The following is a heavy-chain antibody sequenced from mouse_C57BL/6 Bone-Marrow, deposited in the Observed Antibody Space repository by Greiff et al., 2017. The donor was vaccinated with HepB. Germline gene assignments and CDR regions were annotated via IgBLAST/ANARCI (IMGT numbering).Heavy chain of an antibody. J-gene: IGHJ4*01. Sequence: EVKVEESGGGLVKPGGSLKLSCAASGFTFSSYAMSWVRQTPEKRLEWVATISDGGSYTYYPDNVKGRFTISRDNAKNNLYLQMSHLKSEDTAMYYCARGLLRSHYYAMDYWGQGTSVTVSS. CDR2: ISDGGSYT. CDR3: ARGLLRSHYYAMDY. CDR1: GFTFSSYA. D-gene: IGHD1-1*01. V-gene: IGHV5-4*03.